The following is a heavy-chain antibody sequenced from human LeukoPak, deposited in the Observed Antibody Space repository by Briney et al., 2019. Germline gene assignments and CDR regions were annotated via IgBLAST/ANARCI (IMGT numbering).Heavy chain of an antibody. V-gene: IGHV1-69*05. CDR2: IIPIFGTA. Sequence: SVKVSCKASEGTFSSYAISWVRQAPGQGLEWMGGIIPIFGTANYAQKFQGRVTITTDESTSTAYMELSSLRSEDTAVYYCARDRCSSTSCQPYYYYYMDVWGKGTTVTVSS. CDR1: EGTFSSYA. D-gene: IGHD2-2*01. CDR3: ARDRCSSTSCQPYYYYYMDV. J-gene: IGHJ6*03.